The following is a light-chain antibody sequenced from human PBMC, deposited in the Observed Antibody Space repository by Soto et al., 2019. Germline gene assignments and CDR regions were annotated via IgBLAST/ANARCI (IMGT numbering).Light chain of an antibody. CDR1: QSVSNS. CDR2: GAS. V-gene: IGKV3-15*01. J-gene: IGKJ1*01. CDR3: QQYDNWPPWT. Sequence: EVVMTQSPASLSVSPGESATLSCRASQSVSNSLAWYQQRPGQVPRLLIYGASTRAAGIPARFSGSGSGTEFTLTISSLQSEDFGVYYCQQYDNWPPWTFGQGTKVDIK.